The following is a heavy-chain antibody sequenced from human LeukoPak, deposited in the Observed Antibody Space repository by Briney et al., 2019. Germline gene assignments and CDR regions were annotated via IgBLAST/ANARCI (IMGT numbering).Heavy chain of an antibody. Sequence: GGSLRLSCAASGFTFDDYAMHWVRQASGKGLEWVSGISWNSGSIGYADSVKCRFTISRDNAKNSLYLQMNSLRAEDMALYYCAKAAYYYGSGSYYYFDYWGQGTLVTVSS. D-gene: IGHD3-10*01. J-gene: IGHJ4*02. CDR2: ISWNSGSI. CDR3: AKAAYYYGSGSYYYFDY. V-gene: IGHV3-9*03. CDR1: GFTFDDYA.